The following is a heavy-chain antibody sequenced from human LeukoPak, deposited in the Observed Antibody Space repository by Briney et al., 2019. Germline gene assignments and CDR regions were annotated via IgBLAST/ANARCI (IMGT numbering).Heavy chain of an antibody. CDR3: AREDPGHWSRRAFDI. J-gene: IGHJ3*02. CDR1: GLTVSSNY. V-gene: IGHV3-53*01. CDR2: IYGGGNT. D-gene: IGHD2-8*02. Sequence: PGGSLRLSCAASGLTVSSNYMSWVRQAPGKGLEWVSVIYGGGNTYYADSVKGRFTIPRDNSKNTLYLQMNSLSAEDTAVYYCAREDPGHWSRRAFDIWGQGTVVTVTS.